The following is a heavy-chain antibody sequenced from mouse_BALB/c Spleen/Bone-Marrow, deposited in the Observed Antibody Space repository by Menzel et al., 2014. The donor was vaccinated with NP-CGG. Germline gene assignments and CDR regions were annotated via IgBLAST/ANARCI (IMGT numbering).Heavy chain of an antibody. V-gene: IGHV1-67*01. CDR1: GYTFTDYA. Sequence: VHLVESGPELVRPGESVKISCKGSGYTFTDYAMHWVKQSHAKSLEWIGVISIYYDNTNYNQKFKGKATMTVDKSSSTAYMELARLTSEDSAIYYCARSPYDGNYFDYWGQGTTLTVSS. CDR2: ISIYYDNT. CDR3: ARSPYDGNYFDY. D-gene: IGHD2-10*01. J-gene: IGHJ2*01.